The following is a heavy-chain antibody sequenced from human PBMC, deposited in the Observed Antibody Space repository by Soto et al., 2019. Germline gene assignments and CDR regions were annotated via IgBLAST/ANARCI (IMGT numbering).Heavy chain of an antibody. Sequence: EVQLVESGGGLVQPGGSLRLYCAASGFTVSNNYMSCVRQAPGKGLEWGSVIYSCGSTYYADSVKGRFTISRDNSKHTLYLQMNSLRAEDTAVYYCARDVGVWGRGTTVTVSS. CDR1: GFTVSNNY. CDR2: IYSCGST. CDR3: ARDVGV. V-gene: IGHV3-66*01. J-gene: IGHJ6*04.